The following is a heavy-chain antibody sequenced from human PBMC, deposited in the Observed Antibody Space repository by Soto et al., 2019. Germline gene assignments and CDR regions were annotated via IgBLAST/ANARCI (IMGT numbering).Heavy chain of an antibody. CDR1: GGSISSYY. CDR2: IYYSGST. J-gene: IGHJ6*02. CDR3: AIDISPGGYYYYGMDV. Sequence: SETLSLTCTVSGGSISSYYWSWIRQPPGKGLEWIGYIYYSGSTNYNPSLKSRVTISVDTSKNQFSLKLSSVTAADTAVYYCAIDISPGGYYYYGMDVWGQGTTVTVSS. D-gene: IGHD3-10*01. V-gene: IGHV4-59*01.